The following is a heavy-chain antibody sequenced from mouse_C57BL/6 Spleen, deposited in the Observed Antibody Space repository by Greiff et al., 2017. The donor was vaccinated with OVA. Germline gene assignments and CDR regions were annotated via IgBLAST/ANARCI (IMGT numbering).Heavy chain of an antibody. V-gene: IGHV1-26*01. Sequence: VQLKQSGPELVKPGASVKISCKASGYTFTDYYMNWVKQSHGKSLEWIGDINPNNGGTSYNQKFKGKATLTVDKSSSTAYMELRSLTSEDSAVYYCARWHSNYDFDYWGQGTTLTVSS. J-gene: IGHJ2*01. CDR2: INPNNGGT. CDR3: ARWHSNYDFDY. D-gene: IGHD2-5*01. CDR1: GYTFTDYY.